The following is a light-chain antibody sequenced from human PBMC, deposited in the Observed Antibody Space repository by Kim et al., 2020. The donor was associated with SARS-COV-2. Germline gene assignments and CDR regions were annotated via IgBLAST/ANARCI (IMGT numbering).Light chain of an antibody. CDR2: QDS. V-gene: IGLV3-1*01. CDR3: QAWDSSTAF. J-gene: IGLJ2*01. CDR1: KLGDKY. Sequence: SVSPGQTASITCSGDKLGDKYACWYQQKPGQSPVLVIYQDSKRPSGTPERFSVSNSGNTATLTISGTQAMDEADYYCQAWDSSTAFFGGGTKLTVL.